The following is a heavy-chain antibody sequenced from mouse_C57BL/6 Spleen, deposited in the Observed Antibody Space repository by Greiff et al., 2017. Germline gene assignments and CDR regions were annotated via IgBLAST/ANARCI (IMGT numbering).Heavy chain of an antibody. CDR2: IYPGDGDP. D-gene: IGHD1-1*01. CDR1: GYAFSSSW. Sequence: QVQLQQSGPELVKPGASVKISCKASGYAFSSSWMNWVKQRPGKGLEWIGRIYPGDGDPNYNGKFKGKATLTADKSSSTAYMQLSSLTSEDSAVYFGASPSYYYGSSLYAMDYWGQGTSVTVSA. J-gene: IGHJ4*01. V-gene: IGHV1-82*01. CDR3: ASPSYYYGSSLYAMDY.